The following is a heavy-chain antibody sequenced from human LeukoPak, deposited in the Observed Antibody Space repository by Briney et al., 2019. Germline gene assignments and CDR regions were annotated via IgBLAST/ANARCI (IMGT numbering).Heavy chain of an antibody. J-gene: IGHJ1*01. V-gene: IGHV3-30*02. D-gene: IGHD4-17*01. Sequence: PGGSLRLSCAASGFTFSSYGMRWVRQAPGKGLEWVAFIRYDGSNKYYADSVKGRFTISRDNSKNTLYLQMNSLRAEDTAVYYCAKDAWGYGDYVYFQHWGQGTLVTVSS. CDR2: IRYDGSNK. CDR1: GFTFSSYG. CDR3: AKDAWGYGDYVYFQH.